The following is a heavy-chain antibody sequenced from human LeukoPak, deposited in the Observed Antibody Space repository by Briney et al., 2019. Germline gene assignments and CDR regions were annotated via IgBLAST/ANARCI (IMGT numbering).Heavy chain of an antibody. D-gene: IGHD5-18*01. CDR1: EFTYSSHN. J-gene: IGHJ4*02. Sequence: PGRSLRLSCAASEFTYSSHNMHWVRQTPGKGLEGVTLISSDGNNKYYADSVKGRFTISRDNSKNTLYLQMSSLRAEDTAVYYCARDQGYTYGHSFDYWGQGTLVTVSS. CDR2: ISSDGNNK. CDR3: ARDQGYTYGHSFDY. V-gene: IGHV3-30-3*01.